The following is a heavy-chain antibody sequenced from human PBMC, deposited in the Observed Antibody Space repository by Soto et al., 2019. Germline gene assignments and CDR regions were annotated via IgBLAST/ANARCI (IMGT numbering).Heavy chain of an antibody. CDR1: GFTFSSYS. D-gene: IGHD2-21*02. CDR2: ISSSSSYI. J-gene: IGHJ4*02. V-gene: IGHV3-21*01. CDR3: ARDQGAGGGNSLDY. Sequence: EVQLVESGGGLVKPGGSLRLSCAASGFTFSSYSMNWVRQAPGKGLEWVSSISSSSSYIYYADSVKGRFTISRDNAKNSQYLQMNSLRAEDTAVYYCARDQGAGGGNSLDYWGQGTLVTVSS.